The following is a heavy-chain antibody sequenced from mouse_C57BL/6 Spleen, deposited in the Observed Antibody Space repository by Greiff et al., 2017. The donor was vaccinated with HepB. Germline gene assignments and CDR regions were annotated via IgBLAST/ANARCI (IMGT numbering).Heavy chain of an antibody. CDR2: IRLKSDNYAT. V-gene: IGHV6-3*01. D-gene: IGHD2-5*01. J-gene: IGHJ3*01. CDR1: GFTFSNYW. CDR3: TTLYSNYVVLFAY. Sequence: EVKVEESGGGLVQPGGSMKLSCVASGFTFSNYWMNWVRQSPEKGLEWVAQIRLKSDNYATHYAESVKGRFTISRDDSKRSVYLQMNNLRAEDTGIYYCTTLYSNYVVLFAYWGQGTLVTVSA.